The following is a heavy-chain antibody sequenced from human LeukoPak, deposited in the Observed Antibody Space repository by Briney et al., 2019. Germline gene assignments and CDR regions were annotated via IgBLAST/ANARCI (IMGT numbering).Heavy chain of an antibody. CDR3: AKGAYDYIEIAYFDY. V-gene: IGHV3-23*01. CDR2: IIGSSGST. J-gene: IGHJ4*02. D-gene: IGHD5-12*01. CDR1: GFSFNNYA. Sequence: PGGSLRLSCVASGFSFNNYAMNWVRQAPGKGLEWVSLIIGSSGSTFYADSVKGRFTISRDKSKNTLYLQMNSLRADDTVVYYCAKGAYDYIEIAYFDYWGQGSLVTVSS.